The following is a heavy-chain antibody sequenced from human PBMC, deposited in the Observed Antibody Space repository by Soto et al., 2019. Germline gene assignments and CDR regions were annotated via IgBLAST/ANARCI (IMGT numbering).Heavy chain of an antibody. CDR1: GGSISSYY. Sequence: SETLSLTCTVSGGSISSYYWSWIRQPPGKGLEWIGYIYYSGSTNYNPSLKSRVTISVDTSKNQFSLKLSSVTAADTAVYYCARGITMVRGVQPDFDYWGQGTLVTVSS. J-gene: IGHJ4*02. CDR2: IYYSGST. D-gene: IGHD3-10*01. CDR3: ARGITMVRGVQPDFDY. V-gene: IGHV4-59*08.